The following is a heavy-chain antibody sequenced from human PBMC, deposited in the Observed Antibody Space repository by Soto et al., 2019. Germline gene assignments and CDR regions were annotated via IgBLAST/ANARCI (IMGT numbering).Heavy chain of an antibody. CDR2: ISGSGGST. Sequence: HPGGSLRLSCAASGFTFSSYAMSWVRQAPGKGLEWVSAISGSGGSTYYADSVKGRFTISRDNSKNTLYLQMNSLRAEDTAVYYCAKIDYYDSSGYRKYYFDYWGQGTLVTVSS. CDR3: AKIDYYDSSGYRKYYFDY. J-gene: IGHJ4*02. CDR1: GFTFSSYA. D-gene: IGHD3-22*01. V-gene: IGHV3-23*01.